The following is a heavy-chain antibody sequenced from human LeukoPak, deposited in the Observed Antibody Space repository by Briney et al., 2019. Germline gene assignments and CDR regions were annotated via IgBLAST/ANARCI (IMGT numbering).Heavy chain of an antibody. Sequence: GGSLRLSCAASGFTFSSYAMSWVRQAPGKGLEWVSAISGSGGSTYYADSVKGRFTISRDNSKNTLYLQMNSLRAEDTAVYYCARGLPGFWSGLRFDPWGQGTLVTVSS. CDR1: GFTFSSYA. V-gene: IGHV3-23*01. CDR3: ARGLPGFWSGLRFDP. D-gene: IGHD3-3*01. CDR2: ISGSGGST. J-gene: IGHJ5*02.